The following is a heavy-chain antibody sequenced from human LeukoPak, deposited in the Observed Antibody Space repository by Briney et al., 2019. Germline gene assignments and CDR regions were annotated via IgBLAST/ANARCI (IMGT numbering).Heavy chain of an antibody. D-gene: IGHD3-9*01. V-gene: IGHV4-30-2*05. Sequence: PSETLSLTCTVSGGSISSGGYYWSWIRQPPGKGLEWIGYIYHSGSTYYNPSLKSRVTISVDTSKNQFSLKLSSVTAADTAVYYCARGAVDYDILTGYPDYWGQGTLVTVSS. J-gene: IGHJ4*02. CDR1: GGSISSGGYY. CDR2: IYHSGST. CDR3: ARGAVDYDILTGYPDY.